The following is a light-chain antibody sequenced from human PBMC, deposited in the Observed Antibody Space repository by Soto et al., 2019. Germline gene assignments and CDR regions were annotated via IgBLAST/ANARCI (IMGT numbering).Light chain of an antibody. CDR2: EVD. V-gene: IGLV2-14*01. Sequence: QSALTQPASVSGSPGQSITISCTGTYTDVGGYRVSWYQHHAGKGPKMLIFEVDNRPSGISDRFSGSKSGDTASLTISDLQAEDEADYYCVSYIESSLTHWVFGGGTKLTVL. J-gene: IGLJ3*02. CDR3: VSYIESSLTHWV. CDR1: YTDVGGYR.